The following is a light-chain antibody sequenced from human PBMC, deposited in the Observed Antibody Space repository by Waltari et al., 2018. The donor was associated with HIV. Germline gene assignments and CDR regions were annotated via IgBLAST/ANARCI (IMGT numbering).Light chain of an antibody. CDR3: QQYYNTPFT. Sequence: DIVMTQSPDSLAVSLGERASINCKSSQSILYTSNNKNHLAWYQQKPGQPPKLLIYWASTRESGVPERFSGSGSGTDFTLTISNLQAEDVAIYYCQQYYNTPFTFGPGTKVDIK. J-gene: IGKJ3*01. V-gene: IGKV4-1*01. CDR1: QSILYTSNNKNH. CDR2: WAS.